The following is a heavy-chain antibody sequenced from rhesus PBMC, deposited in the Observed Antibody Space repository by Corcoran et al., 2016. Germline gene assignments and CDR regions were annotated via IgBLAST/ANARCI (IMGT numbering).Heavy chain of an antibody. CDR1: GGSISSTY. CDR3: ARDYGGVHKRFDV. CDR2: ISGSGSKT. Sequence: QLHLQESGPGLVRPSATLSLTCTVSGGSISSTYWSWIRQPPEMALEWIGRISGSGSKTDNNPSLKSRVTISTDTSKNQFSLKLSSVTAADTAVYYCARDYGGVHKRFDVWGAGVLVTVSS. J-gene: IGHJ5-1*01. D-gene: IGHD3-9*01. V-gene: IGHV4-173*01.